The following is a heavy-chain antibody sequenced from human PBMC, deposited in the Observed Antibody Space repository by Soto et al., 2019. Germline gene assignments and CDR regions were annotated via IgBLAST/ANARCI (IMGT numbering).Heavy chain of an antibody. J-gene: IGHJ3*02. CDR1: GYTFTSYA. V-gene: IGHV1-3*01. Sequence: ASVKVSCKSSGYTFTSYAMHWVRQAPGQRLEWMGWINAGNGNTKYSQKFQGRVTITRDTSASTAYMELSSLRSEDTAVYYCARGGGYSNYVDAFDIWGQGTMVTVSS. CDR2: INAGNGNT. CDR3: ARGGGYSNYVDAFDI. D-gene: IGHD4-4*01.